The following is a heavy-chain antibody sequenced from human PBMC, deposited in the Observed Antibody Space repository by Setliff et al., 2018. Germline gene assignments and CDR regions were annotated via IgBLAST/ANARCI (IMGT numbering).Heavy chain of an antibody. V-gene: IGHV5-51*01. Sequence: GESLKISCKGSGYNFASYWIAWVRQMPGKGLEWMGIINPDDSDTTYSPSFRGQVTISVDKSINTAYLQWSSLKASDTAIYYCARRVSVTGKEFDSWGQGTLVTVSS. CDR2: INPDDSDT. CDR3: ARRVSVTGKEFDS. D-gene: IGHD6-19*01. J-gene: IGHJ4*02. CDR1: GYNFASYW.